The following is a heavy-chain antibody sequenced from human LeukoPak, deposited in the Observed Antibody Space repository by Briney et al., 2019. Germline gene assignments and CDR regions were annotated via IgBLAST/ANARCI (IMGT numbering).Heavy chain of an antibody. D-gene: IGHD4-17*01. Sequence: GGSLRLSCEASGFTLNKYWMHWIRQAPGKGLVWVSRITGDGSDIAYADSVKGRFTVSRDDAKNTLFLQMTSLRVEDTAIYYCARDAYTTTSNWLDPWGQGTLVTVSS. CDR1: GFTLNKYW. CDR3: ARDAYTTTSNWLDP. J-gene: IGHJ5*02. V-gene: IGHV3-74*01. CDR2: ITGDGSDI.